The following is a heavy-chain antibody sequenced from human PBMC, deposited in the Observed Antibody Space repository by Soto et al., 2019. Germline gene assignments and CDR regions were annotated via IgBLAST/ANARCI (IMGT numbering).Heavy chain of an antibody. CDR2: INHSGST. CDR1: GGSFSGYY. J-gene: IGHJ6*02. V-gene: IGHV4-34*01. CDR3: ASSYYDFWSGSLFYGMDV. D-gene: IGHD3-3*01. Sequence: SETLSLTCAVYGGSFSGYYWSWIRQPPGKGLEWIGEINHSGSTNYNPSLKGRVTISVDTSKNQFSLKLSSVTAADTAVYYCASSYYDFWSGSLFYGMDVWGQGTTVTVSS.